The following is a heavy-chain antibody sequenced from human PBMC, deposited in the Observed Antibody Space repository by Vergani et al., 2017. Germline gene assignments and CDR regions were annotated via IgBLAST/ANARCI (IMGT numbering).Heavy chain of an antibody. Sequence: EVQLVESGGGLVKPGGSLRLSCAASGFTFSSYSMNWVRQAPGKGLEWVSSISSSSSYIYYADSVKGRFTISRDNAKNSLYLQMNSLRAEDTAVYYCVRDRQYYDSSGYYYKYYFDYWGQGTLVTVSS. CDR2: ISSSSSYI. CDR3: VRDRQYYDSSGYYYKYYFDY. J-gene: IGHJ4*02. D-gene: IGHD3-22*01. CDR1: GFTFSSYS. V-gene: IGHV3-21*01.